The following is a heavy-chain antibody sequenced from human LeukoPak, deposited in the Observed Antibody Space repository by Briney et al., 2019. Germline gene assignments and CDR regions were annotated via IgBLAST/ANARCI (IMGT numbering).Heavy chain of an antibody. CDR3: ASGGSYFDY. V-gene: IGHV3-30*02. J-gene: IGHJ4*02. CDR2: IRYDGSNK. CDR1: GFTFSNYG. Sequence: GWSLRVSCTASGFTFSNYGMHWVRQAAGQGLEGVTFIRYDGSNKDYAVSVKGRFTISRDNSNHTLYLQMNSLRAEDTAVYYCASGGSYFDYWGQGTLVTVSS. D-gene: IGHD1-26*01.